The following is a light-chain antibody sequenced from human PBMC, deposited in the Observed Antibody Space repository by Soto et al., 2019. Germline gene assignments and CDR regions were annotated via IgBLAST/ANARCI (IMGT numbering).Light chain of an antibody. CDR1: SSNIGKNY. Sequence: QSVLTQPPSVSGTPGQRGTLSCSGSSSNIGKNYGYWYQQVPGTAPKLLTYKDNQPPSGVPDRSSVSKSGPSASLAIRGLLSDDEAYYYCAAWAVSGPYAVVVGRTQVTVL. CDR3: AAWAVSGPYAV. CDR2: KDN. J-gene: IGLJ7*01. V-gene: IGLV1-47*01.